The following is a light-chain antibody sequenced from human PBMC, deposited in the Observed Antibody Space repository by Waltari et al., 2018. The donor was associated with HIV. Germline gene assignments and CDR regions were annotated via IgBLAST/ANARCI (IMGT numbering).Light chain of an antibody. CDR3: GVWDDGLDGPE. V-gene: IGLV1-44*01. Sequence: QSVLTQPPSASGTPGQRVTIHCSGSHSNIATITVSWSQHLRGTAPKLLIYSDDLRSSWVPDLFSCSKSGAAASLSSSGLQAEDEADYYCGVWDDGLDGPEFGGGTKLTVL. CDR2: SDD. CDR1: HSNIATIT. J-gene: IGLJ3*02.